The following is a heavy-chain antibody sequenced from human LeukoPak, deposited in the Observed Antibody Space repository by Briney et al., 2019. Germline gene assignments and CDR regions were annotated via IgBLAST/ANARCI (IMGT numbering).Heavy chain of an antibody. D-gene: IGHD6-19*01. Sequence: SVKVSCKASGGTFSSYAISWVRQAPGQGVEWMGGIIPIFGTANYAQKFQGRVTITADKSTSTAYMELSSLRSEDTAVYYCARDRKGYSSGWYRPGPYYFDYWGQGTLVTVSS. CDR3: ARDRKGYSSGWYRPGPYYFDY. CDR2: IIPIFGTA. J-gene: IGHJ4*02. V-gene: IGHV1-69*06. CDR1: GGTFSSYA.